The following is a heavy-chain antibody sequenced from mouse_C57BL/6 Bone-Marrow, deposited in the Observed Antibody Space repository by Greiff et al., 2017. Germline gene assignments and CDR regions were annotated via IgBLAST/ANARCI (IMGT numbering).Heavy chain of an antibody. Sequence: VQRVESGPGLVQPSQSLSISCTASGFSLTSYGVHWVRQSPGKGLEWLGVIWSGGSTDYNAAFISRLSISKDNSKSQVFFKMNSLQADDTAIYYCARNGGYYVPFAYWGQGTLVTVSA. D-gene: IGHD2-3*01. CDR3: ARNGGYYVPFAY. V-gene: IGHV2-2*01. CDR1: GFSLTSYG. CDR2: IWSGGST. J-gene: IGHJ3*01.